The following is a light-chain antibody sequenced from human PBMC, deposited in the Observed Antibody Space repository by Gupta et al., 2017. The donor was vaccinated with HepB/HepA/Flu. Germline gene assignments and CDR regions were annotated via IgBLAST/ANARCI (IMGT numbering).Light chain of an antibody. V-gene: IGKV1-39*01. Sequence: SASXGDRVTITCRASQSISSYLNWYQQKPGKAPKLLIYAASSLQSGVPSRFSGSGSGTDFTLTISSLQPEDFATYYCQQSYSTPRVTFGQGTKVEIK. CDR3: QQSYSTPRVT. J-gene: IGKJ1*01. CDR1: QSISSY. CDR2: AAS.